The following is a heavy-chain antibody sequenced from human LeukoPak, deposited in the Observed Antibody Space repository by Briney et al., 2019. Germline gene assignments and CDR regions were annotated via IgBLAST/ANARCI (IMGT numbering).Heavy chain of an antibody. V-gene: IGHV1-8*01. Sequence: ASVKVSCKASGYTFTSYDFNWVRQATGQGLEWMGWMNPNSGNTGYAQKFQGRVTMTRDTATSTAYMELSSLSSEDTAVYYCARVGPIGRPADLYPTSYWGQGTLVTVSS. J-gene: IGHJ4*02. CDR2: MNPNSGNT. CDR1: GYTFTSYD. CDR3: ARVGPIGRPADLYPTSY. D-gene: IGHD1-14*01.